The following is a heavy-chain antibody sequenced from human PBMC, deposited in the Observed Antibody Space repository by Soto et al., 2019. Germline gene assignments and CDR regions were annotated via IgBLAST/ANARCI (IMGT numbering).Heavy chain of an antibody. CDR2: INTGNGNT. D-gene: IGHD6-13*01. CDR3: ARRASRHFDY. V-gene: IGHV1-3*04. CDR1: GYTFNLHA. Sequence: QANLVQSGAEVKKPGDSVKVSCEASGYTFNLHAIHWVRQAPGQRLEWMGYINTGNGNTKYSENLQGRITITRDTSATTAYMELRSLRSEDTAVYYCARRASRHFDYWGQGTLVTVSS. J-gene: IGHJ4*02.